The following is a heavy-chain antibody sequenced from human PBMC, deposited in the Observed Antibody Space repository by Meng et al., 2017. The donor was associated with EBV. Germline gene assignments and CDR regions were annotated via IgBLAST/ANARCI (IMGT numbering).Heavy chain of an antibody. J-gene: IGHJ4*02. CDR1: GGTFNNYV. CDR3: AGTVLRSGTFYSLDS. Sequence: VQLVQSGAGVTRHGSSVKISCKASGGTFNNYVFRWVRQAPGQGLEWMGAILPIFETADYAQIFQGRVTITADESTSTTYMELSSLGSADTAMYYCAGTVLRSGTFYSLDSWGQGSLVTVSS. V-gene: IGHV1-69*01. D-gene: IGHD3-10*01. CDR2: ILPIFETA.